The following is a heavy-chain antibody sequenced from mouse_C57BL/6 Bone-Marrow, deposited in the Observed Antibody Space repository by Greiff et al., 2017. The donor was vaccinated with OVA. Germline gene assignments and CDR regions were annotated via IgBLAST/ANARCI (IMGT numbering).Heavy chain of an antibody. CDR2: IDPNSGGT. CDR1: GYTFTSYW. CDR3: ARRVIYDGYYDYAMDY. Sequence: QVQLKQPGAELVKPGASVKLSCKASGYTFTSYWMHWVKQRPGRGLEWIGRIDPNSGGTKYNEKFKSKATLTVDKPSSTAYMQLSSLTSEDSAVYYCARRVIYDGYYDYAMDYWGQGTSVTVSS. J-gene: IGHJ4*01. D-gene: IGHD2-3*01. V-gene: IGHV1-72*01.